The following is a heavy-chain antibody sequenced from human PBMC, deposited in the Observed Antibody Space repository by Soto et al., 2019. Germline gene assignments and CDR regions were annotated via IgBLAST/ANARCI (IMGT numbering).Heavy chain of an antibody. CDR3: ARRWGYDAFDI. CDR2: IWYDGSNK. J-gene: IGHJ3*02. V-gene: IGHV3-33*01. Sequence: QVQLVESGGGVVQPGRSLRLSCAASGFTFSSYGMHWVRQAPGKGLEWVAVIWYDGSNKYYADSVKGRFTISRDNSQNTLYLQMNSLRDDDTAVYYCARRWGYDAFDIWGQGTMVTVSS. CDR1: GFTFSSYG. D-gene: IGHD3-16*01.